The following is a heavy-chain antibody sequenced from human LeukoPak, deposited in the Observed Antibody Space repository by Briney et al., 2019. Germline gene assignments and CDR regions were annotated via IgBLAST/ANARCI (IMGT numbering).Heavy chain of an antibody. D-gene: IGHD6-19*01. J-gene: IGHJ4*02. Sequence: GGSLRLSCAASGFTFSGYAMSWVRQAPGKGLEWVSGISGSGGSTYYADSVKGRFTISRDNSKNTLYLQMNSLRAEDTAVYYCAKFVKPGIAVAALGYWGQGTLVTVSS. V-gene: IGHV3-23*01. CDR3: AKFVKPGIAVAALGY. CDR2: ISGSGGST. CDR1: GFTFSGYA.